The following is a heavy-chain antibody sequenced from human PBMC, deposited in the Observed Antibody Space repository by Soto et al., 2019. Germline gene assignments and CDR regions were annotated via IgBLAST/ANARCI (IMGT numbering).Heavy chain of an antibody. CDR2: IWYDGSNK. Sequence: QVQLVESGGGVVQPGRSLRLSCAASGFTFSSYGMHWVRQAPGKGLEWVAVIWYDGSNKYYADSVKGRFTISRDNSKNTLYLQMNSLRAEDTAVYYCARGLRGRGWSSCWYIGPYFDYWGQGTLVTVSS. CDR1: GFTFSSYG. J-gene: IGHJ4*02. V-gene: IGHV3-33*01. CDR3: ARGLRGRGWSSCWYIGPYFDY. D-gene: IGHD6-19*01.